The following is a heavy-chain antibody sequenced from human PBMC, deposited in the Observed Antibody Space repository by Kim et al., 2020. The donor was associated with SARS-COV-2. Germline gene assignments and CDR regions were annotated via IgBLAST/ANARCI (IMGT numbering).Heavy chain of an antibody. Sequence: SETLSLTCTVSGGSISSYYWSWIRQPPGKGLEWIGYIYYSGSTNYNPSLKSRVTISVDTSKNQFSLKLSSVTAADTAVYYCARGPLFGDIVVVPAAIEGGYYYGMDVWGQGTTVTVT. CDR3: ARGPLFGDIVVVPAAIEGGYYYGMDV. J-gene: IGHJ6*01. V-gene: IGHV4-59*13. CDR1: GGSISSYY. D-gene: IGHD2-2*02. CDR2: IYYSGST.